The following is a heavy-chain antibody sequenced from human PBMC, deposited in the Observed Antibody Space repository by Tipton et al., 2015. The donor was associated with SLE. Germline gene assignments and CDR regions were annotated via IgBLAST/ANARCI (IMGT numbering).Heavy chain of an antibody. Sequence: TLSLTCTVFGGSISCYYWSWSRQPAGNGLEWIGQLLSSGSTSYNPSLKSRVSISVDMSKNQVSLKLSSVTAADTALYYCAREVGVTTDRWDFDLWGRGTLGTVSS. J-gene: IGHJ2*01. CDR1: GGSISCYY. CDR3: AREVGVTTDRWDFDL. D-gene: IGHD1-26*01. V-gene: IGHV4-4*07. CDR2: LLSSGST.